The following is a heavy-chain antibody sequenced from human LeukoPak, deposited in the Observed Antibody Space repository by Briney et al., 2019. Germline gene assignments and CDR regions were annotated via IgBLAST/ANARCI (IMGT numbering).Heavy chain of an antibody. Sequence: ASVKVSCKASGYTFSGYYMHWVRQAPGQGLEWMGQINPNNGGTNYAQKFQGMVTMTRDTSISTAHMELSRLTSADTAVYYCARPYSGYEWCDYWGQGTLVTVS. CDR2: INPNNGGT. V-gene: IGHV1-2*06. J-gene: IGHJ4*02. CDR3: ARPYSGYEWCDY. D-gene: IGHD5-12*01. CDR1: GYTFSGYY.